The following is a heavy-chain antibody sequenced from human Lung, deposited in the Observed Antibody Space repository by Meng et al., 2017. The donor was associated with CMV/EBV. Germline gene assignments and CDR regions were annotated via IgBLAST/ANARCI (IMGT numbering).Heavy chain of an antibody. D-gene: IGHD6-19*01. J-gene: IGHJ4*02. CDR1: GFTFSSYA. CDR2: IYSGDSST. CDR3: AKVRSGWYYDY. Sequence: LTCAASGFTFSSYAMSWVRQAPGKGLEWVSFIYSGDSSTSYADSVKGRFTISRDNSKNTLYLQMNSLRAEDTAVYYCAKVRSGWYYDYWGQGTLVTSPQ. V-gene: IGHV3-23*03.